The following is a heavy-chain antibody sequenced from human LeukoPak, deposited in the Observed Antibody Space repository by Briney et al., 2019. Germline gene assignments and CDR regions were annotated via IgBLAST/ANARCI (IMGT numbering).Heavy chain of an antibody. D-gene: IGHD6-13*01. Sequence: GGSLRLSCAASGFTFSSYSMNWVRQAPGKGLEWVSSISTSSSYIYYADSVKGRFTISRDNAKNSLYVQMDSLRAEDTAVYYCARAAIAAARIYYYMDVWGKGTTVTVSS. CDR1: GFTFSSYS. CDR2: ISTSSSYI. CDR3: ARAAIAAARIYYYMDV. V-gene: IGHV3-21*01. J-gene: IGHJ6*03.